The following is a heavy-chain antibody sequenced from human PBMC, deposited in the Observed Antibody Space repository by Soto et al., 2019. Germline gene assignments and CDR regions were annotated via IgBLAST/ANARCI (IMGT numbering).Heavy chain of an antibody. CDR3: AAAWGIGYFDY. CDR1: GGSISSGDYY. J-gene: IGHJ4*02. D-gene: IGHD6-13*01. Sequence: KSSETLSLTCTVSGGSISSGDYYWSWIRQPPGKGLEWIGYIYYSGSTYYNPSLKSRVTISVDTSKNQFSLKLSSVTAADTAVYYCAAAWGIGYFDYWGQGTLVTVSS. CDR2: IYYSGST. V-gene: IGHV4-30-4*01.